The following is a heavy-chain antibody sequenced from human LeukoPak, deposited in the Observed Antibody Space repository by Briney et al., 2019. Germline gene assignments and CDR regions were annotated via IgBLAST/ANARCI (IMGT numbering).Heavy chain of an antibody. CDR3: ARDRAGRLGVVQFDY. CDR2: IIPIFGTA. J-gene: IGHJ4*02. D-gene: IGHD3-3*01. CDR1: GGTFSSYA. Sequence: ASVKVSCKASGGTFSSYAISWVRQAPGQGLEWMGGIIPIFGTANYAQKFQGRVTITTDESTSTAYMELSSLRSEDTAVYYCARDRAGRLGVVQFDYWGQGTLVTVSS. V-gene: IGHV1-69*05.